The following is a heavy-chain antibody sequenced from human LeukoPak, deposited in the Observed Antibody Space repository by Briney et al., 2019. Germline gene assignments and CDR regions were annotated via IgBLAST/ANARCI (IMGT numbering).Heavy chain of an antibody. J-gene: IGHJ6*04. V-gene: IGHV3-30*04. D-gene: IGHD5-12*01. CDR1: GFTFSTYA. CDR2: ISYDGSNT. CDR3: ARAERGGHSGYDYGMAL. Sequence: PGRSLRLSCAASGFTFSTYAMHWVRQAPGKGLEWVAVISYDGSNTYYADSVKGRFTISRDNSKNTLYLQMNSLRAEDTAVYYCARAERGGHSGYDYGMALWGKGTTVTVSS.